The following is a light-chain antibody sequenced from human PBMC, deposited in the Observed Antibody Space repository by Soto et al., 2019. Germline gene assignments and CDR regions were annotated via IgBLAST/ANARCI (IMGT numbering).Light chain of an antibody. Sequence: AIHLTQSPSSLSASVGGRLTITCQASQGISSSLAWYQQKPGKVPKLLIYAASTLQSGVPSRFSVSRSGTDFTLTISCLKNEDSATYYCQQVNNYPITFGQGTRLEIK. CDR3: QQVNNYPIT. CDR1: QGISSS. J-gene: IGKJ5*01. CDR2: AAS. V-gene: IGKV1D-13*01.